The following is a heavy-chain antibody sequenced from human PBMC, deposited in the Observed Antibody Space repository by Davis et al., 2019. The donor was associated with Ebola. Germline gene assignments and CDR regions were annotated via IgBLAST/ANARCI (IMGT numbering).Heavy chain of an antibody. V-gene: IGHV3-74*01. Sequence: GESLKISCAASGFTFSSYSMNWVRQAPGKGLVWVSRINSDGSSTSYADSVKGRFTISRDNSKNTLYLQMNSLRAEDTAVYYCARDGGYSSRWGWFDPWGQGTLVTVSS. D-gene: IGHD6-13*01. CDR3: ARDGGYSSRWGWFDP. CDR1: GFTFSSYS. CDR2: INSDGSST. J-gene: IGHJ5*02.